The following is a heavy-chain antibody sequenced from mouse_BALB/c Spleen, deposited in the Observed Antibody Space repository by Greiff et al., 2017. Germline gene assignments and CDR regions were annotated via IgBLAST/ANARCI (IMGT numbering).Heavy chain of an antibody. Sequence: VQLQQSGPDLVKPSQSLSLTCTVTGYSITSGYSWHWIRQFPGNKLEWMGYIHYSGSTNYNPSLKSRISITRDTSKNPFFLQLNSVTTEDTATEYCAAITTATAGFACWGQGTLVTVSA. CDR2: IHYSGST. CDR3: AAITTATAGFAC. D-gene: IGHD1-2*01. CDR1: GYSITSGYS. V-gene: IGHV3-1*02. J-gene: IGHJ3*01.